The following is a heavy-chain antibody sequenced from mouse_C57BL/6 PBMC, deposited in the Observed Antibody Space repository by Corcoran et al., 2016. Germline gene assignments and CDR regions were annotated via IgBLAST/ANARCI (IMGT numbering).Heavy chain of an antibody. CDR1: GYAFSSYW. V-gene: IGHV1-80*01. J-gene: IGHJ2*01. CDR3: AIITTAYYFDY. CDR2: IYPGDGDT. Sequence: QVQLQQSGAELVKPGASVKISCKASGYAFSSYWMNWVKQRPGKGLEWIGQIYPGDGDTNYNGKFKGKATLTADKSSSTAYMQLSSLTSEDSAVYFCAIITTAYYFDYWGQGTTLTVSS. D-gene: IGHD1-1*01.